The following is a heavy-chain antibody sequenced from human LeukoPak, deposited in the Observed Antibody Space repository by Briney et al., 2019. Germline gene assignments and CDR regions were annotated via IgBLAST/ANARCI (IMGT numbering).Heavy chain of an antibody. V-gene: IGHV3-30-3*01. D-gene: IGHD3-3*01. J-gene: IGHJ6*03. CDR3: ARDKGDFWSWDYYMDV. CDR1: GFTFSSYA. CDR2: ISYDGSNK. Sequence: GGSLRLSCAASGFTFSSYAMHWVRQAPGKGLEWVAVISYDGSNKYYADSVKGRFTISRDNSKNTLYLQMNSLRAEDTAVYYCARDKGDFWSWDYYMDVWGKGTTVTVSS.